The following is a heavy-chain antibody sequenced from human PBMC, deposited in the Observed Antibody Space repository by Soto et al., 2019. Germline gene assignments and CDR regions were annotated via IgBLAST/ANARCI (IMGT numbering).Heavy chain of an antibody. CDR3: AREGVAAGNINFDY. J-gene: IGHJ4*02. V-gene: IGHV1-69*01. CDR1: GGTFSSYA. CDR2: IIPIFGTA. D-gene: IGHD6-25*01. Sequence: SVKVTCQASGGTFSSYAISWVRQAPGQGREWMGGIIPIFGTANYAQKFQGRVTITPDESTSTAYMELSSLRSEDTALYYCAREGVAAGNINFDYWGQGTLVTVSS.